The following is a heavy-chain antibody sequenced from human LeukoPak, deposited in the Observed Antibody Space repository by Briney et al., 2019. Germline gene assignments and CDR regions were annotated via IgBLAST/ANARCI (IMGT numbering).Heavy chain of an antibody. J-gene: IGHJ4*02. D-gene: IGHD2-15*01. CDR1: GFTVSSNS. Sequence: GGSLRLSCTVSGFTVSSNSWSWVRQAPGKGLEWVSFIYSGGKTHSSDSVKGRFTISRDNSKNTLYLQMSSLRAEDTAIYYCARWAGEYSHPYDYWGQGTLVTVSS. V-gene: IGHV3-53*01. CDR3: ARWAGEYSHPYDY. CDR2: IYSGGKT.